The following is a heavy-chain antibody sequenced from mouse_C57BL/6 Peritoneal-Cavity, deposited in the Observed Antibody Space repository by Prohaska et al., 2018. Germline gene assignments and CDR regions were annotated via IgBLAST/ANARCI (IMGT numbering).Heavy chain of an antibody. Sequence: KASGYTFTDYYINWVKQRPGQGLEWIGWIFPGSGSTYYNEKFKGKATLTVDKSSSTAYMLLSSLTSEDSAVYFWARYYAMDYWGQGTSVTVSS. J-gene: IGHJ4*01. V-gene: IGHV1-75*01. CDR1: GYTFTDYY. CDR3: ARYYAMDY. CDR2: IFPGSGST.